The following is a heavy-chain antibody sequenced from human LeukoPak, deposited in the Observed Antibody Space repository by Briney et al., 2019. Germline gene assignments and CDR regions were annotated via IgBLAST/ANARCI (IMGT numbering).Heavy chain of an antibody. D-gene: IGHD6-13*01. CDR3: AKASSRQLVHGGDFDY. CDR2: ISWNSGSI. Sequence: PGRSLRLSCAASGFTFDDHAMHWVRQAPGKGLEWVSGISWNSGSIGYADSVKGRFTISRDNAKNSLYLQMNSLRAEDTALYYCAKASSRQLVHGGDFDYWGQGTLVTVSS. J-gene: IGHJ4*02. V-gene: IGHV3-9*01. CDR1: GFTFDDHA.